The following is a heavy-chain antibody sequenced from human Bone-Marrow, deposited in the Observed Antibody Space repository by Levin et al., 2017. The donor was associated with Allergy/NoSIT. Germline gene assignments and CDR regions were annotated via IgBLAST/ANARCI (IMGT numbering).Heavy chain of an antibody. J-gene: IGHJ4*02. V-gene: IGHV4-34*01. CDR1: GGSFNDYF. CDR2: ISHSGST. Sequence: SETLSLTCAVYGGSFNDYFRSWLRQPPGKGLAWIGEISHSGSTKYNKSLKSRLTILLDTTKNKFPLMLIHVTAADTAVYCCARFRSGWHERIRHFDSWGQGTPVTVSS. CDR3: ARFRSGWHERIRHFDS. D-gene: IGHD6-19*01.